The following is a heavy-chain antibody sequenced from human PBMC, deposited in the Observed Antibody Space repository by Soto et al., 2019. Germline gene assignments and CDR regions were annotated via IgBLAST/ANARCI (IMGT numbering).Heavy chain of an antibody. J-gene: IGHJ6*02. CDR3: ANIPAAGTSYYYYFGMDV. CDR2: IDPSDSYT. D-gene: IGHD6-13*01. CDR1: GYTFTSYG. Sequence: KVSCKASGYTFTSYGISWVRQAPGQGLEWMGRIDPSDSYTNYSPSFQGHVTISANKSISTAYLQWSSLKASDTAMYYCANIPAAGTSYYYYFGMDVWGQGTTVTVSS. V-gene: IGHV5-10-1*01.